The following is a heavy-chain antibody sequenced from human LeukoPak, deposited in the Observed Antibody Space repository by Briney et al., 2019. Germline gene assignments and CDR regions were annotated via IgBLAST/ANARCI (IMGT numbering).Heavy chain of an antibody. Sequence: ASVKVSCKASGYTFTDCYMHWVRQAPGEGLEWMGRINPNSGGTNYAQKFQGRVTMTRDTSISTAYMELNRLSSDDTAVYYCARDMIIMVRGVPYGVDVWGQGTPVTVSS. D-gene: IGHD3-10*01. CDR1: GYTFTDCY. J-gene: IGHJ6*02. CDR3: ARDMIIMVRGVPYGVDV. CDR2: INPNSGGT. V-gene: IGHV1-2*06.